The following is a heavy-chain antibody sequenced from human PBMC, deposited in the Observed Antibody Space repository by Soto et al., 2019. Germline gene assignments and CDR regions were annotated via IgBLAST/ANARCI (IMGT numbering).Heavy chain of an antibody. V-gene: IGHV4-59*08. J-gene: IGHJ3*02. CDR3: ARSGTDSGYDSFDS. CDR2: IYYSGST. CDR1: GGSISSYY. D-gene: IGHD5-12*01. Sequence: SETLSLTCTVSGGSISSYYWSWIRQPPGKGLEWIGYIYYSGSTNYNPSLKSRVTISVDTSKNQFSLKLSSVTAADTAVYYCARSGTDSGYDSFDSWGQGTMVTVSS.